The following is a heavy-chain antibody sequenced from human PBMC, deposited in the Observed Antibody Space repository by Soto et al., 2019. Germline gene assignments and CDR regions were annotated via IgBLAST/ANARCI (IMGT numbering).Heavy chain of an antibody. CDR1: GFTFSSDG. CDR2: IWYDGSNK. D-gene: IGHD6-13*01. J-gene: IGHJ3*02. Sequence: AGGSLRLSCAASGFTFSSDGMHWVRQAPGKGLEWVAVIWYDGSNKYYADSVKGRFTISRDNSKNTLYLQMNSLRAEDTAVYYCARDPGSSSTDDAFDIWGQGTMVTVSS. CDR3: ARDPGSSSTDDAFDI. V-gene: IGHV3-33*01.